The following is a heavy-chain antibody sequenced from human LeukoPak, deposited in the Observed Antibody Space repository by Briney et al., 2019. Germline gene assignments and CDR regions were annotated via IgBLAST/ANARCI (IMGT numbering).Heavy chain of an antibody. J-gene: IGHJ4*02. Sequence: GASVKVSCKASGYTFTGYYMHWVRQAPGQGLEWMGRINPNSGGTNYAQKFHDRVTMARDTSISTAYMELSRLTSDDTAVYYCARAGRGSGYYTVDYWGQGTLVTVSS. V-gene: IGHV1-2*06. CDR3: ARAGRGSGYYTVDY. D-gene: IGHD3-22*01. CDR1: GYTFTGYY. CDR2: INPNSGGT.